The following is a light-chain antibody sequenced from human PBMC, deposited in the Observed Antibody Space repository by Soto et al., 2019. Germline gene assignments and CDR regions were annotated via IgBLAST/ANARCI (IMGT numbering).Light chain of an antibody. CDR3: HQYADSAWT. Sequence: EIVLTQSPGTLSLSPGERANLSCRASQSVNSRYLAWYQKKPGQAPRLLIYGASKRASGIPARLSGSGSGTDFTLTISRLEAEDFAVYCCHQYADSAWTFGPGNEGEVK. CDR1: QSVNSRY. J-gene: IGKJ1*01. CDR2: GAS. V-gene: IGKV3-20*01.